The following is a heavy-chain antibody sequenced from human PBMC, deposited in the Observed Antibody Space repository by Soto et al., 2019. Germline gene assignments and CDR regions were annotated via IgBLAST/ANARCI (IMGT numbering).Heavy chain of an antibody. Sequence: GSLRLSCAASGFTFSNGWMSWVRQAPGKGLEWVGRIKSKIAGGTTDYSAPVKGRFTISRDDSRDTMYLQMNSLRAEDTAVYYCARESDGMDVWGQGTTVTVSS. V-gene: IGHV3-15*01. J-gene: IGHJ6*02. CDR1: GFTFSNGW. CDR2: IKSKIAGGTT. CDR3: ARESDGMDV.